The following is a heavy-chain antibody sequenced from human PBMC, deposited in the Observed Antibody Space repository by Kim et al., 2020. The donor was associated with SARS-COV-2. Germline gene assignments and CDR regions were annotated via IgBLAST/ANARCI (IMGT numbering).Heavy chain of an antibody. V-gene: IGHV3-23*01. J-gene: IGHJ4*02. CDR3: AKVNWHTQGDY. D-gene: IGHD3-10*01. CDR1: GFSFTCCD. CDR2: ISGSGRNT. Sequence: GGSLRLSCAASGFSFTCCDINWVRQAPGKGLEWVSGISGSGRNTWYADSVKGRFTISRDNSKNTLYLQMTSLRVEDTAIYYCAKVNWHTQGDYWGQGTLVTVSS.